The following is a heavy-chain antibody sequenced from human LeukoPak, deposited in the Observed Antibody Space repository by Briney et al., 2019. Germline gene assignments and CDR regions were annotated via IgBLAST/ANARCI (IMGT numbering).Heavy chain of an antibody. CDR2: ISWDGGST. V-gene: IGHV3-43*01. CDR3: AKIDFWSGYIQDAFDI. CDR1: GFTFDDYT. Sequence: PGGSLRLSCAASGFTFDDYTMHWVRQAPGKGLEWVSLISWDGGSTYYADSVKGRFTISRDNSKNSLYLQTNSLRTEDTALYYCAKIDFWSGYIQDAFDIWGQGTMVTVSS. J-gene: IGHJ3*02. D-gene: IGHD3-3*01.